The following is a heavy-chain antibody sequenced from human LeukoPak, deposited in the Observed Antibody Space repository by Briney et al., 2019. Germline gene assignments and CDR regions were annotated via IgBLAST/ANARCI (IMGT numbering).Heavy chain of an antibody. CDR2: INPNSGGT. Sequence: ASVKVSCKASGYTFTDYYVHWVRQAPGQGLEWMGRINPNSGGTNYAQKFQGRVTMTSDTSITTAYMDLNRLTSDDTAVYYCAREISDYASAYWGQGTLVTVSS. V-gene: IGHV1-2*02. CDR1: GYTFTDYY. D-gene: IGHD2-2*01. CDR3: AREISDYASAY. J-gene: IGHJ4*02.